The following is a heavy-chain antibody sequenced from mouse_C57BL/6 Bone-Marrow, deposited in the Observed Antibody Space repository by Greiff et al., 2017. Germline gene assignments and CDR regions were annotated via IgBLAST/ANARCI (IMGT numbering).Heavy chain of an antibody. D-gene: IGHD1-2*01. CDR3: AHYDGRGYYYAMDY. J-gene: IGHJ4*01. V-gene: IGHV1-62-3*01. CDR2: IDPNSGGT. Sequence: QVQLQQPGAELVKPGASVKLSSKASGYTFTSYWMHWVKQRPGRGLEWIGRIDPNSGGTKYNEKFKSKATLTVDKPSSTAYMQLSSLKSEDSAVYYCAHYDGRGYYYAMDYWGQGTSVTVSS. CDR1: GYTFTSYW.